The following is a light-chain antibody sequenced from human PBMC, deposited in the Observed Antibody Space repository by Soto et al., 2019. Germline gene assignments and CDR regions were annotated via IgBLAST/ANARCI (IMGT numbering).Light chain of an antibody. CDR1: QSISTY. Sequence: DIQMTQSPSSLSASVGDRVTITCRASQSISTYLNWYQQKPGKAPKGLIYATSSLQSGVPSRFSGSGSGTDFTLTISSLQPEEFATYYCQQSYSTPYTFGQGTKVEIK. CDR2: ATS. J-gene: IGKJ2*01. CDR3: QQSYSTPYT. V-gene: IGKV1-39*01.